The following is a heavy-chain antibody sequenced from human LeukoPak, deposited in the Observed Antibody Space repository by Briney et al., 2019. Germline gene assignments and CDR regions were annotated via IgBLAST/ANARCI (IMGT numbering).Heavy chain of an antibody. V-gene: IGHV3-74*01. CDR1: GFTFTTFW. J-gene: IGHJ4*02. Sequence: GSLRLSCAASGFTFTTFWMNWVRQAPGEGLVWVSLINTDGRTTNYADSVKGRFTISRDNAKNTLYLQMNSLRAEDTAVYYCARDLHGSPDWWGQGTLVTVS. CDR3: ARDLHGSPDW. D-gene: IGHD2-2*03. CDR2: INTDGRTT.